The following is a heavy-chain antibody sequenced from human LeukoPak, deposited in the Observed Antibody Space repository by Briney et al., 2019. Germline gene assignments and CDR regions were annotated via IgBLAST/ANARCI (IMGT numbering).Heavy chain of an antibody. V-gene: IGHV1-8*01. D-gene: IGHD1-26*01. CDR2: MNPNSGNT. CDR1: GYTFTSYD. Sequence: ASVKVSCKASGYTFTSYDINWVRQATGQGLEWMGWMNPNSGNTGYAQKFQGRVTMTRNTSISTAYMELSSLRSDDTAVYYCARADRGGSYYYFDYWGQGTLVTVSS. CDR3: ARADRGGSYYYFDY. J-gene: IGHJ4*02.